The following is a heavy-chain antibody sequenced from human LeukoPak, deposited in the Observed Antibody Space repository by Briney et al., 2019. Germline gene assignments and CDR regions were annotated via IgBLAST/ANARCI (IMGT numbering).Heavy chain of an antibody. CDR1: GGTFSSYA. CDR2: MNPDNGNT. V-gene: IGHV1-8*02. Sequence: ASVKVSCKASGGTFSSYAINWVRQATGQGLEWMGWMNPDNGNTGFAQNFQGRVTMTRNISISTAYMALSSLRSGDTAVYYCARGHVLVPAATDYWGQGTLVTVSS. J-gene: IGHJ4*02. D-gene: IGHD2-2*01. CDR3: ARGHVLVPAATDY.